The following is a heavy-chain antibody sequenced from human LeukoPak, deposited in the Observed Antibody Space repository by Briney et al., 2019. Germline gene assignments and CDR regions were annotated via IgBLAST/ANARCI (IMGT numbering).Heavy chain of an antibody. CDR1: GGTFSSYA. V-gene: IGHV1-69*04. CDR2: IIPIFGIA. J-gene: IGHJ5*02. CDR3: ARAVAARPFDP. Sequence: SVKVSCKASGGTFSSYAISWVRQAPGQGLEWMGRIIPIFGIANYAQKFQGRVTITADKSTSTAYMELSSLRSEDTAVYYCARAVAARPFDPWGQGTLVTVPS. D-gene: IGHD6-6*01.